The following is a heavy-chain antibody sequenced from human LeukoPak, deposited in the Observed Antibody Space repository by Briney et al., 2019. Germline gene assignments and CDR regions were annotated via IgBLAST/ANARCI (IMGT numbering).Heavy chain of an antibody. Sequence: GGSLRLSCAASGFTFNGYWMSWVRQAPGKGLEWVANIKEDGSAQYYVGSVKGRFTISRDNSKNTLYLQMNSLRAEDTAVYYCAKGAIWFGELLYPEYFQHWGQGTLVTVSS. CDR1: GFTFNGYW. CDR2: IKEDGSAQ. CDR3: AKGAIWFGELLYPEYFQH. J-gene: IGHJ1*01. D-gene: IGHD3-10*01. V-gene: IGHV3-7*03.